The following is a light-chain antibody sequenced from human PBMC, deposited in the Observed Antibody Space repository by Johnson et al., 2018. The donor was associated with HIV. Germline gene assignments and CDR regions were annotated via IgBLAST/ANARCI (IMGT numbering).Light chain of an antibody. CDR3: GTWDSSLSAGFYV. Sequence: QSVLTQPPSVSAAPGQKVTISCSGSSSNIGNNYVSWYQQLPGTAPKLVMHENNKRPSGIPDRFSGSKSGTSATLGITGLQTWDEADYYCGTWDSSLSAGFYVFGTGTKVTVL. CDR2: ENN. J-gene: IGLJ1*01. CDR1: SSNIGNNY. V-gene: IGLV1-51*02.